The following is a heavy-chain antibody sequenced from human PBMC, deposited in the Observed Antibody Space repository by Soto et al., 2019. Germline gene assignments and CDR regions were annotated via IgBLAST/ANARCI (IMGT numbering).Heavy chain of an antibody. Sequence: GGSLRLSCAASGFTFSDGWMSCVRHSPGKGLEWIGRIKSKSDGGTTDYVAPVKGRFTISRDDSKNTLFLQMNSLKTEDTAVYSCTTASANNWKRFRSYYYGMDVWGQGTTVTVSS. D-gene: IGHD1-20*01. CDR3: TTASANNWKRFRSYYYGMDV. CDR2: IKSKSDGGTT. CDR1: GFTFSDGW. V-gene: IGHV3-15*01. J-gene: IGHJ6*02.